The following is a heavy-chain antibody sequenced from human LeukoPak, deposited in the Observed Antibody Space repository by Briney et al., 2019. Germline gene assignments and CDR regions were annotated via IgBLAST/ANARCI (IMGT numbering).Heavy chain of an antibody. CDR1: GFTFSSYS. V-gene: IGHV3-23*01. Sequence: PGGSLRLSCGASGFTFSSYSVTGVRQAPGKGLEGVSAISGCSGRKYYADAVKGRSTIYRDNSKNTLYLQMNSLRAEDTAVYYCTRHSDQYCSGANCYVYNFYGLDVWGRGTTVTVSS. CDR3: TRHSDQYCSGANCYVYNFYGLDV. J-gene: IGHJ6*02. D-gene: IGHD2-15*01. CDR2: ISGCSGRK.